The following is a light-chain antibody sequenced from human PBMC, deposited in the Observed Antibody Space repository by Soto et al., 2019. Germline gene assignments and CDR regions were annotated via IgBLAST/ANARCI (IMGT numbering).Light chain of an antibody. Sequence: EIVLTQPPGTLSLSPGERATLSCRASQSVSSSYLTWYQQKPGQAPRLLIYGASSRATGIPDRFSGSGSGTDFTLTISRLEPEDFALYYCQQYGSSPPITFGQGTRLEIK. CDR3: QQYGSSPPIT. V-gene: IGKV3-20*01. CDR1: QSVSSSY. J-gene: IGKJ5*01. CDR2: GAS.